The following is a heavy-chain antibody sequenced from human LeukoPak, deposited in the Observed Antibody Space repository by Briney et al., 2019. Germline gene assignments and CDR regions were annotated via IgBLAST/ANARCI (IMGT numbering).Heavy chain of an antibody. CDR2: IKQDGSEK. CDR3: ARGEYYYDGGY. V-gene: IGHV3-7*04. J-gene: IGHJ4*02. CDR1: GFTFSNYW. D-gene: IGHD3-22*01. Sequence: GGSLRLSCAASGFTFSNYWMSWVRQAPGKGLEWVANIKQDGSEKYYVDSVKGRFTISGDNAQNSLFLQMNSLRAEETAVYYCARGEYYYDGGYWGQGTLVTVSS.